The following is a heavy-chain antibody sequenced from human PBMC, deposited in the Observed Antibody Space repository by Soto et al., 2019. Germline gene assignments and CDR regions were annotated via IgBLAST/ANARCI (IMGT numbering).Heavy chain of an antibody. Sequence: QVQLQESGPGLVRPSETLSLTCTVSGDSINSYFWNWIRQPAGKGLEWIGRIYTNGSTNYNPSLKRRVTMSVDTSKNQFSLRLRSVTAADTAVFYCAREGVAATGTWWFDPWGQGTLVTVSS. D-gene: IGHD6-13*01. CDR2: IYTNGST. J-gene: IGHJ5*02. CDR3: AREGVAATGTWWFDP. CDR1: GDSINSYF. V-gene: IGHV4-4*07.